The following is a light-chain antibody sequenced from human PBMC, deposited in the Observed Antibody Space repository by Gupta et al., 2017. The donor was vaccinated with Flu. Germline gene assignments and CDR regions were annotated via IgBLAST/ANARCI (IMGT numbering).Light chain of an antibody. CDR3: SSYASSSTTV. J-gene: IGLJ1*01. CDR1: SSDVGGYNY. CDR2: EVS. Sequence: SAVLRPASVSGSPGQSITISCTGTSSDVGGYNYVSWYQHHPGKAPKLMIYEVSHRPSGVSFRFSGSKSGNTASLTISGLQADDEADYHCSSYASSSTTVFGTGTKVTVL. V-gene: IGLV2-14*01.